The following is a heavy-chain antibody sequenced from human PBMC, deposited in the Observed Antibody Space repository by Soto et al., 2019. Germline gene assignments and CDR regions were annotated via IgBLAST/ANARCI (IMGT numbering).Heavy chain of an antibody. CDR1: GYTFTSYG. J-gene: IGHJ4*02. V-gene: IGHV1-18*01. CDR2: ISAYNGNT. D-gene: IGHD3-16*01. CDR3: ARGLTPFIITFGGPEAHL. Sequence: ASVKVSCKASGYTFTSYGISWVRQAPGQGLEWMGWISAYNGNTNYAQKLQGRVTMTTDTSTSTAYMELRSLRSDDTAVYYCARGLTPFIITFGGPEAHLWGQGNLVTVS.